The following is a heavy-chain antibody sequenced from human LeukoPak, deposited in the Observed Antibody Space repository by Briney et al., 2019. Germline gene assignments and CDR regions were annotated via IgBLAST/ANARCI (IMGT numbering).Heavy chain of an antibody. D-gene: IGHD4-11*01. CDR1: GFTFSHYG. V-gene: IGHV3-33*06. CDR2: IWSGGSNK. Sequence: ERSLRLSCIASGFTFSHYGFHWVRQAPGKGLEWVAVIWSGGSNKYYGDSVKGRFIIYRDDSQNTVYLQMNSLRAEDTAVYYCAKDAQRGFDYSNSLEYWGQGSLATVSS. CDR3: AKDAQRGFDYSNSLEY. J-gene: IGHJ4*02.